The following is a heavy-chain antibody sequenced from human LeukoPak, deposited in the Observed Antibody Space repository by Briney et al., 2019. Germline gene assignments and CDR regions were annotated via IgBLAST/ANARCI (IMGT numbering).Heavy chain of an antibody. CDR1: GGSFSGYY. CDR3: ARGRRGYYYYYYYMDV. CDR2: INDSGST. Sequence: SETLSLTCGVYGGSFSGYYWSWIRQPPGKGLEWIGEINDSGSTNYNPSLKSRATISADTSKNQFSLKLSSVTAADTAVYYCARGRRGYYYYYYYMDVWGKGTTVTVSS. V-gene: IGHV4-34*01. J-gene: IGHJ6*03. D-gene: IGHD3-16*01.